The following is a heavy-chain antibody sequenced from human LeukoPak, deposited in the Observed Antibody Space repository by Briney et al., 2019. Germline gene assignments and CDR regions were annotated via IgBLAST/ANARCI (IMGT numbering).Heavy chain of an antibody. D-gene: IGHD3-22*01. CDR2: ISYDGSNK. CDR3: AREPLGDSSGYYYAYYFDY. Sequence: PGRSLRLSCAASGFTFSSYAMHWVRQAPGKGLEWVAVISYDGSNKYYADSVKGRFTISRDNSKNTLYLQMNSPRAEDTAVYYCAREPLGDSSGYYYAYYFDYWGQGTLVTVSS. J-gene: IGHJ4*02. CDR1: GFTFSSYA. V-gene: IGHV3-30-3*01.